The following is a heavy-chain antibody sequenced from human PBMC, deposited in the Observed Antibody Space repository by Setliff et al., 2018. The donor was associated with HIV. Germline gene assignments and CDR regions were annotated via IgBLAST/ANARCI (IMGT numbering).Heavy chain of an antibody. D-gene: IGHD3-10*01. CDR1: GFSLSTSGVG. V-gene: IGHV2-5*02. J-gene: IGHJ3*02. Sequence: ESGPTLVNPTQTLTLTCTFSGFSLSTSGVGVGWIRQPPGKALEWLALIYWDDDKRYSPSLKSRLTITKDTSKNQVVLTMTNMDPVDTATYYCAHTVMVRGVIGPGAFDIWGQGTMVTVSS. CDR3: AHTVMVRGVIGPGAFDI. CDR2: IYWDDDK.